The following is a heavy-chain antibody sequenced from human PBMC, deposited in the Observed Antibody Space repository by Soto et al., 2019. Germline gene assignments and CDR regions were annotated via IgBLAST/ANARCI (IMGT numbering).Heavy chain of an antibody. CDR2: INPNSGRT. CDR3: ASCRLSISIVRGVIGGDYFDY. D-gene: IGHD3-10*01. J-gene: IGHJ4*02. Sequence: QVQLVQSGAEVKKPGASVKVSCKASGYTFTNYYMHWVRQAPGQGLEWMGIINPNSGRTSYAQKLQGRVTMTKETVTNSRYLEPGGPKSEDSAVYYFASCRLSISIVRGVIGGDYFDYWGQGTLVTVSS. CDR1: GYTFTNYY. V-gene: IGHV1-46*03.